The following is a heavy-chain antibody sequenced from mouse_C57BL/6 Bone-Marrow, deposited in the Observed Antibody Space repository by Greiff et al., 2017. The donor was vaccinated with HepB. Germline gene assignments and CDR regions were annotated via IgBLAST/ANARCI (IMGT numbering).Heavy chain of an antibody. J-gene: IGHJ4*01. CDR1: GYTFTDYY. CDR3: ARHYGSYYAMDY. CDR2: INPNNGGT. D-gene: IGHD1-1*01. Sequence: VQLQQSGPELVKPGASVKISCKASGYTFTDYYMNWVKQSHGKSLEWIGDINPNNGGTSYNQKFKGKATLTVDKSSSPAYMELRSLTSEDSAVYYCARHYGSYYAMDYWGQGTSVTVSS. V-gene: IGHV1-26*01.